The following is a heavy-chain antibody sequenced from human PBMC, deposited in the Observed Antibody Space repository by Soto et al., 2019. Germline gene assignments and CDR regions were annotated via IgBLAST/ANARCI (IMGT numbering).Heavy chain of an antibody. CDR1: GASISRDDYY. CDR3: ASALTGDYVGFDY. CDR2: IYSSGNS. Sequence: QVQLQESGPGLVKPSQTLSLTCSVSGASISRDDYYWSWIRQHPGKGLEWIAYIYSSGNSYYNPSLGSRVAISLDTSKNQFSLRLSSVTAADTGVYYCASALTGDYVGFDYWGQGTPATVSS. J-gene: IGHJ4*02. V-gene: IGHV4-31*03. D-gene: IGHD3-9*01.